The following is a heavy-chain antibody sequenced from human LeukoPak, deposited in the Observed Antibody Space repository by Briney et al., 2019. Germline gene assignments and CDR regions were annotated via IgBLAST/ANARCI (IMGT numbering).Heavy chain of an antibody. Sequence: GGSLRLSCAASGFTFSSYGMHWVRQAPGKGLEWVAVISYDGSNKYYADSVKGRFTISRDNSKNTLYLQMNSLRAEDTAVYYCARDPVVVPAAIYYYGMDVWGQGTTVTVSS. CDR1: GFTFSSYG. D-gene: IGHD2-2*01. J-gene: IGHJ6*02. CDR2: ISYDGSNK. CDR3: ARDPVVVPAAIYYYGMDV. V-gene: IGHV3-30*19.